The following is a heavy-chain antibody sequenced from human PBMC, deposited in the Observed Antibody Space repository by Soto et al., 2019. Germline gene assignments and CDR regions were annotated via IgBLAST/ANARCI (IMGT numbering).Heavy chain of an antibody. V-gene: IGHV4-39*01. CDR2: IYYSGST. CDR3: ARHVVGSGRNYHYYRMDV. J-gene: IGHJ6*02. Sequence: PSETLSLTCTVSGGSISSSSYYWRWIRKPPGKGLEWIGSIYYSGSTYYNPSLKSRVTISVDTSKNQFSLKLSSVTAADTAVYYCARHVVGSGRNYHYYRMDVWGQGTTVTVSS. D-gene: IGHD6-19*01. CDR1: GGSISSSSYY.